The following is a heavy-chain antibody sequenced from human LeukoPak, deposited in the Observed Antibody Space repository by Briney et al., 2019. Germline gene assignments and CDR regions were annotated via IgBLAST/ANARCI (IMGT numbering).Heavy chain of an antibody. Sequence: GASVKVSCKASGYTFTGYYMHWVRQATGQGLEWMGLINPNSGGTNYAQKFQGWVTMTRDTSISTAYMELSRLRSDDTAVYYCARDSYGSGSYYGYWGQGTLVTVSS. J-gene: IGHJ4*02. V-gene: IGHV1-2*04. D-gene: IGHD3-10*01. CDR1: GYTFTGYY. CDR3: ARDSYGSGSYYGY. CDR2: INPNSGGT.